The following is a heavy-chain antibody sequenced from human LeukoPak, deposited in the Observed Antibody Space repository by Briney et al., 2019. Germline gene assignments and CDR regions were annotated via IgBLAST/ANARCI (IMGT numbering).Heavy chain of an antibody. CDR3: AKDASDELFNRGLYYSDY. J-gene: IGHJ4*02. CDR1: VFTFRSYS. D-gene: IGHD1-7*01. V-gene: IGHV3-21*01. CDR2: ISCSSSYI. Sequence: GGALRLSCAASVFTFRSYSMNWVREAPGKGVEWVSSISCSSSYIYYADSEEGRFIISRDNAKNSLYLQMNSLRAEDTAVYYCAKDASDELFNRGLYYSDYWGQGTLVTVSS.